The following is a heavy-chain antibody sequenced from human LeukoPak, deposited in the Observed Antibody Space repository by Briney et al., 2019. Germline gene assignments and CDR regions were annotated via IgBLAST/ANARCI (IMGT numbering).Heavy chain of an antibody. CDR3: ARGLAYSSGWYWTY. V-gene: IGHV3-7*01. Sequence: GGSLRLSCTASGFTFRSYWMSWVRQAPGKGLEWVANIKQDGSEKYYVDSVKGRFTISRDNAKNSLYLQMNSLRAEDTAVYYCARGLAYSSGWYWTYWGQGTLVTVSS. CDR1: GFTFRSYW. CDR2: IKQDGSEK. J-gene: IGHJ4*02. D-gene: IGHD6-19*01.